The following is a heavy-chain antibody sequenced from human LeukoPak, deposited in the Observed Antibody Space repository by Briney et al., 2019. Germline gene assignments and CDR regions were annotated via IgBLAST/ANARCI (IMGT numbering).Heavy chain of an antibody. CDR1: GGSISSGSYY. Sequence: SQTLSLTCTVSGGSISSGSYYWSWIRQPAGKGLEWIGYIYYSGSTNYNPSLKSRVTISADTSKNQFSLKLSSVTAADTAVYYCARDRAPLKNFDLWGRGTLVTVSS. CDR3: ARDRAPLKNFDL. J-gene: IGHJ2*01. CDR2: IYYSGST. V-gene: IGHV4-61*10.